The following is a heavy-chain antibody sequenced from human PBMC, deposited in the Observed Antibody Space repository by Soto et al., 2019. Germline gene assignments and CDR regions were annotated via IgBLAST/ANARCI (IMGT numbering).Heavy chain of an antibody. CDR1: EFTFSDYA. V-gene: IGHV3-30-3*01. CDR2: ISDDGDKV. J-gene: IGHJ3*02. Sequence: GSLRLSCAASEFTFSDYAMHWVRQAPGKGLEWVAVISDDGDKVFYADSMKDRLTISRDNSKSTLFLQLTSLGPEDTALYYCARAHYHDSSGPNGHTFDIWGQGTLVTVSS. CDR3: ARAHYHDSSGPNGHTFDI. D-gene: IGHD3-22*01.